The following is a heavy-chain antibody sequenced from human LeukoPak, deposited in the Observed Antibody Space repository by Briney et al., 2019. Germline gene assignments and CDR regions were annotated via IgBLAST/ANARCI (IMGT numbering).Heavy chain of an antibody. CDR2: FDPEDGET. V-gene: IGHV1-24*01. Sequence: ASVKVSCKVSGYTLTELSMHWVRQAPGKGLGWMGGFDPEDGETIYAQKFQGRVTMTEDTSTDTAYMELSSLRSEDTAVYYCATVFGVVTDYFDYWGQGTLVTVSS. J-gene: IGHJ4*02. CDR3: ATVFGVVTDYFDY. D-gene: IGHD3-3*01. CDR1: GYTLTELS.